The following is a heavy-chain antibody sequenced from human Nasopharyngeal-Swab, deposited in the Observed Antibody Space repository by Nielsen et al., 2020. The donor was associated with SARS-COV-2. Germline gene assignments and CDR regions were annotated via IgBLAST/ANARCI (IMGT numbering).Heavy chain of an antibody. CDR2: IYYSGST. D-gene: IGHD6-19*01. Sequence: SETLSLTCTVSGGSISSYYWSWIRRPPGKGLEWIGYIYYSGSTNYNPSLKSRVTISVDTSKNQFSLKLSSVTAADTAVYYCARAREIGNQWLVPFDYWGQGTLVTVSS. CDR1: GGSISSYY. CDR3: ARAREIGNQWLVPFDY. V-gene: IGHV4-59*01. J-gene: IGHJ4*02.